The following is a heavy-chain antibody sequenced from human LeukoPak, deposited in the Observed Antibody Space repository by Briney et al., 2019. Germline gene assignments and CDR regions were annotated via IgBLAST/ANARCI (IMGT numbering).Heavy chain of an antibody. CDR2: IYYSGST. Sequence: SETLSLTCTVSGGSISSYYWSWIRQPPGKGLEWIGYIYYSGSTNYNPSLKSRVTISVDTSKNQFSLKLSSVTAADTAVYYCARAVVTPYCFDYWGQGTLVTVSS. CDR1: GGSISSYY. J-gene: IGHJ4*02. CDR3: ARAVVTPYCFDY. D-gene: IGHD4-23*01. V-gene: IGHV4-59*01.